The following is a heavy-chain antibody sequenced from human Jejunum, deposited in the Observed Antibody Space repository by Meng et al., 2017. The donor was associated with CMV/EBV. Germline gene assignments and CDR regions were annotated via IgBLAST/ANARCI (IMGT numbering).Heavy chain of an antibody. D-gene: IGHD3-10*01. Sequence: FTSSNYYWGWIRQPPGKGLEWVSHIGSSGITNYADSVEGRFTISRDNSKNTLYLQMNSLRAEDTAVYYCAKSRGHWQFDLWGRGTLVTVSS. CDR3: AKSRGHWQFDL. V-gene: IGHV3-53*01. J-gene: IGHJ2*01. CDR2: IGSSGIT. CDR1: FTSSNYY.